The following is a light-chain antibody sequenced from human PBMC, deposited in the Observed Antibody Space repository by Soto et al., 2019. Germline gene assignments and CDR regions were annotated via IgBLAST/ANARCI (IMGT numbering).Light chain of an antibody. CDR2: SAS. Sequence: DIQMTQSPSSLSASVGDRVTISCRASQSISTYLNWYQQKPGKAPKFLIYSASSLQSGVPSRFSGSGSGTDFTLTISSLQPEDFATYYYLQSYSTPSTFGQGTKLEIK. V-gene: IGKV1-39*01. J-gene: IGKJ2*01. CDR3: LQSYSTPST. CDR1: QSISTY.